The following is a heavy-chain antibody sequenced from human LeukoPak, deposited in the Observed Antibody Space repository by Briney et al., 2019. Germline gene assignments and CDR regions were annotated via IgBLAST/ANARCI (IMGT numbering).Heavy chain of an antibody. CDR1: GFTFSSSG. D-gene: IGHD6-13*01. CDR3: AKRDSSNMAYFDH. V-gene: IGHV3-23*01. J-gene: IGHJ4*02. Sequence: GGSLRLSCAASGFTFSSSGMSWVRQAPGKGLEWVSTISGSGSSTYYTDSLKGQFTISRDNSNNTLYLQMNSLRAEDTAIYYCAKRDSSNMAYFDHWGQGTMVTVSS. CDR2: ISGSGSST.